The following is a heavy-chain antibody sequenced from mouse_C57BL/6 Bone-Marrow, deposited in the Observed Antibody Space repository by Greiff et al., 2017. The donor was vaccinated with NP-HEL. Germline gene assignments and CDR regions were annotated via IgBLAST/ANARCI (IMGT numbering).Heavy chain of an antibody. CDR3: ANDGGIGWDYFDY. Sequence: EVKLVESGPELVKPGASVKISCKASGYSFTGYYMNWVKQSPEKSLEWIGEINPSTGGTTYNQKFKAKATLTVDKSSSTAYMQLKSLTSEDSAVYYCANDGGIGWDYFDYWGQGTTLTVSS. CDR2: INPSTGGT. V-gene: IGHV1-42*01. CDR1: GYSFTGYY. D-gene: IGHD1-1*02. J-gene: IGHJ2*01.